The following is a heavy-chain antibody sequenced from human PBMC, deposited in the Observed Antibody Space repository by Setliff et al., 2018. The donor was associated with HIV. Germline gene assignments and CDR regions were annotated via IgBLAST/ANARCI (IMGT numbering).Heavy chain of an antibody. V-gene: IGHV4-39*01. J-gene: IGHJ3*01. D-gene: IGHD2-21*02. CDR2: LYYSGST. CDR1: GGSISSSSYY. CDR3: ARRIAPGWWGGNSGDAFDL. Sequence: PSETLSLTCTMSGGSISSSSYYWGWIREPPGKGLEWIGSLYYSGSTYYNPSLKSRVTMSVDTSKNQFSLKLSSVTAADTAVYYCARRIAPGWWGGNSGDAFDLWGQGTMVTVSS.